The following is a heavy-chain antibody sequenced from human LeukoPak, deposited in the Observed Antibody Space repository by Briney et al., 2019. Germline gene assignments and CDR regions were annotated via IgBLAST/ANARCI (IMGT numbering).Heavy chain of an antibody. CDR3: VKSYSSGWYYFDY. CDR1: GFTFSSFA. V-gene: IGHV3-64D*08. D-gene: IGHD6-19*01. J-gene: IGHJ4*02. Sequence: GGSLRLSCSASGFTFSSFAMHWVRQAPGKGLEYASGISGNGGSTYYADSVKDRFTISRDNSKNTLYLQMSGLRAEDTTVYYCVKSYSSGWYYFDYWGQGTLVTVSS. CDR2: ISGNGGST.